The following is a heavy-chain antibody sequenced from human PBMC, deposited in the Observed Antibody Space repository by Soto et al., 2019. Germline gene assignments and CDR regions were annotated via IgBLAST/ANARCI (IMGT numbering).Heavy chain of an antibody. V-gene: IGHV3-30-3*01. D-gene: IGHD6-19*01. CDR2: LSNDGNYR. CDR3: AREEWLAHTYHGLDV. J-gene: IGHJ6*02. CDR1: GFTFRNYA. Sequence: QVQLVESGGGVVQPRRSLRLSCAASGFTFRNYAMHWVRQAPGKGLEWVAFLSNDGNYRNYADSVKGRFTISRDNSKNTLYLQMNSLRPGDTAVYYCAREEWLAHTYHGLDVWGQGTTVTVSS.